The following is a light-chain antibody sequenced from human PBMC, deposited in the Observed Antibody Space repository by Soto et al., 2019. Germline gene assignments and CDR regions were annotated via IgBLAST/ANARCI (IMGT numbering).Light chain of an antibody. J-gene: IGKJ1*01. CDR3: QQNNDWPLT. V-gene: IGKV3-15*01. CDR1: QNINSY. CDR2: SAS. Sequence: EIVMTQSPATLSVSPGERATLSCRASQNINSYCAWYQQKPGQVPRLLIYSASTRATGIPARFSGSGSGTEFTLTISSLQSEDFAIYYCQQNNDWPLTFGQGTKVEIK.